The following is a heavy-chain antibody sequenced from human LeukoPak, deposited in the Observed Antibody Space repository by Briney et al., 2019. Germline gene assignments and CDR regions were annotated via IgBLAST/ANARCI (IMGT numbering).Heavy chain of an antibody. V-gene: IGHV3-73*01. CDR3: LEESSTSWEGY. Sequence: GGSLRLSCAASGFTFSGSAMHWVRQASGKGLEWVGRIRSKANSYATAYAASVKGRFTISRDDSKNTAYLQMNSLRADDTAVYYCLEESSTSWEGYWGQGTLVTVSS. J-gene: IGHJ4*02. CDR2: IRSKANSYAT. D-gene: IGHD6-6*01. CDR1: GFTFSGSA.